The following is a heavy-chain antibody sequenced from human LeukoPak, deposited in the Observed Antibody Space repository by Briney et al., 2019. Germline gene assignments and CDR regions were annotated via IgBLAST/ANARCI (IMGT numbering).Heavy chain of an antibody. V-gene: IGHV1-18*01. CDR2: ISPYNGNT. D-gene: IGHD3-16*01. CDR1: GYTFNTYG. CDR3: ARDPILTTIGGRNWFDP. Sequence: ASVKVSCKPTGYTFNTYGITWVRQAPGQGLEWMGWISPYNGNTNYAQNFQGRVTLTTDTSTSTAYMELRSLRSDDTAVYYCARDPILTTIGGRNWFDPWGQGTLVTVSS. J-gene: IGHJ5*02.